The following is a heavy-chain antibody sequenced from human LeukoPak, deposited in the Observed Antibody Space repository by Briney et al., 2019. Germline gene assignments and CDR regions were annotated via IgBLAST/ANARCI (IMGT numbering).Heavy chain of an antibody. V-gene: IGHV5-10-1*01. CDR3: ARFVGLLIEGYYGMDV. J-gene: IGHJ6*01. CDR2: IDPSEPYS. CDR1: GYNFSNYW. D-gene: IGHD2-21*01. Sequence: AESLRISSKGSGYNFSNYWITWVRPMPGKGLEWMGMIDPSEPYSNYSPSFQGHVTISGDKSISTSYLHWSSLKAPATAIYYCARFVGLLIEGYYGMDVWGEGTMVSVSS.